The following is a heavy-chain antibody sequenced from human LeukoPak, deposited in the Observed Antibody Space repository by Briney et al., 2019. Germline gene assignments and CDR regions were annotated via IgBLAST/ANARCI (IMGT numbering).Heavy chain of an antibody. CDR1: ADSITSGY. J-gene: IGHJ1*01. V-gene: IGHV4-59*08. CDR2: IYGIENT. CDR3: ASRGQRYFRD. Sequence: SETLSLTCSISADSITSGYWSWIRQPPGKGLEWIGYIYGIENTDYNPSLKSRVTISLDTSKNQLSLNLTAVTAAETAVYYCASRGQRYFRDWGQGTLVTVSS.